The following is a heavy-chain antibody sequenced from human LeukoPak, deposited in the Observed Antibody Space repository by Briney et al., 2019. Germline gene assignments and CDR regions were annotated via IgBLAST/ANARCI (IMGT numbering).Heavy chain of an antibody. CDR1: GFTFSSYA. Sequence: GRSLRLSCAASGFTFSSYAMHWVRQAPGKGLEWAAVISYDGSNKYYADSVKGRFTISRDNSKNTLYLQMNSLRAEDTAVYYCARGESGWAHFDYWGQGTLVTVSS. D-gene: IGHD6-19*01. CDR3: ARGESGWAHFDY. V-gene: IGHV3-30-3*01. J-gene: IGHJ4*02. CDR2: ISYDGSNK.